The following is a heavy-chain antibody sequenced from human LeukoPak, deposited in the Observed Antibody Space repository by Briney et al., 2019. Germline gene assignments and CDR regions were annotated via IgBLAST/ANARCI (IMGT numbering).Heavy chain of an antibody. Sequence: SETLSLTCTVSGYSISSGYYWGWIRQPPGKGLEWIGSIYHSGSTYYNPSLKSRVTISVDTSKNQFSLKLSSVTAADTAVYYCARALPSYSCGWPIDYWGQGTLVTVSS. V-gene: IGHV4-38-2*02. J-gene: IGHJ4*02. D-gene: IGHD5-18*01. CDR1: GYSISSGYY. CDR2: IYHSGST. CDR3: ARALPSYSCGWPIDY.